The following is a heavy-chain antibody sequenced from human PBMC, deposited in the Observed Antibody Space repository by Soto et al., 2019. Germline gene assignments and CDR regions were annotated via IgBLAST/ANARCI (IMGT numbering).Heavy chain of an antibody. Sequence: GGSLRLSCAASGFTFSSYSMNWVCQAPGKGLEWVSYISSSSSTIYYADSVKGRFTISRDNAKNSLYLQMNSLRAEDTAVYYCAREGPWLAKYFQHWGQGTLVTVSS. V-gene: IGHV3-48*01. J-gene: IGHJ1*01. CDR1: GFTFSSYS. CDR2: ISSSSSTI. CDR3: AREGPWLAKYFQH. D-gene: IGHD6-19*01.